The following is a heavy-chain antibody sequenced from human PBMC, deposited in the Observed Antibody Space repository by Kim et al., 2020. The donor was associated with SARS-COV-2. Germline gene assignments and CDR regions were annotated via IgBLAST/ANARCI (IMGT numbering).Heavy chain of an antibody. J-gene: IGHJ4*02. CDR3: AKDRWELFPQYFDY. D-gene: IGHD1-26*01. V-gene: IGHV3-23*01. Sequence: ADSVKGRFTISRDNSKNTLYLQMNSRRAEDTAVYYCAKDRWELFPQYFDYWGQGTLVTVSS.